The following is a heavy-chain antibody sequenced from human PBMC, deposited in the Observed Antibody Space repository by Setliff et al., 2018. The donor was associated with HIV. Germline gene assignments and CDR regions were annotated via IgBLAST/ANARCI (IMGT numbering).Heavy chain of an antibody. CDR3: ARGGLGVVTSFDS. CDR1: GGSISSGGYY. D-gene: IGHD3-3*01. Sequence: KTSETLSLTCTVSGGSISSGGYYWSWIRQHPGKGLEWIGYIHYSGNTYSNPSLNSRISISVDMSKNKFSLKLGSLTAADTAVYYCARGGLGVVTSFDSWGPGTLVTVSA. J-gene: IGHJ4*02. V-gene: IGHV4-31*03. CDR2: IHYSGNT.